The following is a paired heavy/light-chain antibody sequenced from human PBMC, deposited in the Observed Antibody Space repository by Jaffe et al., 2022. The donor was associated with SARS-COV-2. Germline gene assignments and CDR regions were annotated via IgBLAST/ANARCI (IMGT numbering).Heavy chain of an antibody. CDR3: ARQYSGNLWAFDG. Sequence: QMQLQGSGPGLVKPSETLSLTCTVSGGSIRTSDYHWGWIRQPPGKGLEWIGSIYYTGRTYYNPSLKSRVTVSVDTSANQFSLNLRSMTATDTAVYYCARQYSGNLWAFDGWGQGTMVTVSS. D-gene: IGHD1-26*01. V-gene: IGHV4-39*01. CDR1: GGSIRTSDYH. CDR2: IYYTGRT. J-gene: IGHJ3*01.
Light chain of an antibody. CDR3: SSYTNTISFVI. V-gene: IGLV2-18*02. CDR2: EVS. Sequence: QSALTQPPSVSGSPGQSVTISCTGTSGDVGTYNRVSWYQQPPGAAPKLVIYEVSNRPSGVPDRFSGSKSGNTASLTISGLQAEDEGDYYCSSYTNTISFVIFGGGTKLTVL. J-gene: IGLJ2*01. CDR1: SGDVGTYNR.